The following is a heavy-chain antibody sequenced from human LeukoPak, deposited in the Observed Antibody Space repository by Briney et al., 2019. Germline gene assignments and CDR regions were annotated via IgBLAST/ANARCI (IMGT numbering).Heavy chain of an antibody. J-gene: IGHJ4*02. CDR3: AKALSRSRSIAVAGYACGFDY. CDR2: ISGTGGRT. V-gene: IGHV3-23*01. CDR1: RFTFSTYA. Sequence: PGGSLRLSCVATSRFTFSTYAMSWVRQAPGKGLEWVSTISGTGGRTYYADSVKGRFTISRDNSKNTLYLQMDSLRAEDTAVYYCAKALSRSRSIAVAGYACGFDYWGQGTLVTVSS. D-gene: IGHD6-19*01.